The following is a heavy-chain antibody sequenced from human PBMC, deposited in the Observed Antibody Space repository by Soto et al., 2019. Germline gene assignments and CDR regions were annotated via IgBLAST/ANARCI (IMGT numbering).Heavy chain of an antibody. Sequence: ASVKVSCKASGYTFTSYGISWVRQAPGQGLEWMGWISAYNGNTNYAQKLQGRVTMTTDTSTSTAYMELRSLRSDDTAVYYCARDRGYCSSTSCYTGNWFDPWGQGTLVTVS. J-gene: IGHJ5*02. D-gene: IGHD2-2*02. CDR1: GYTFTSYG. CDR3: ARDRGYCSSTSCYTGNWFDP. CDR2: ISAYNGNT. V-gene: IGHV1-18*01.